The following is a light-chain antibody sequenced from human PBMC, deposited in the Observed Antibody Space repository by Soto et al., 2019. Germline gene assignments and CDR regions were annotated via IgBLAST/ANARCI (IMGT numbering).Light chain of an antibody. J-gene: IGKJ4*01. CDR3: QQYGSSPLT. CDR1: QSVNSNS. CDR2: AAS. V-gene: IGKV3-20*01. Sequence: EIVLTQSPGTLSLSPGERATLSCGASQSVNSNSLAWYQQKPGPAPRLLFYAASNSTSAAPDRFSASGSGTDFTPNISRLEPEYFTLYDCQQYGSSPLTSGGGTKVEIK.